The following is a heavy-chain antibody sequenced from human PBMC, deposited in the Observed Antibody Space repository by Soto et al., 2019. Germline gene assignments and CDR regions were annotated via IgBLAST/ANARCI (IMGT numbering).Heavy chain of an antibody. CDR1: GFTFSSNA. V-gene: IGHV3-23*01. D-gene: IGHD3-10*01. CDR3: AKRHYYGAGSFALAT. Sequence: EVRLLESGGGLVQPGGSLRLSCAGSGFTFSSNAMSWVRQAPGKGLEWVSSVSGDGYASDYADSVKGRFTVSRHNSKNTLYRQMNSLRSEDTAVYYCAKRHYYGAGSFALATGGQGTLVTVSS. J-gene: IGHJ4*03. CDR2: VSGDGYAS.